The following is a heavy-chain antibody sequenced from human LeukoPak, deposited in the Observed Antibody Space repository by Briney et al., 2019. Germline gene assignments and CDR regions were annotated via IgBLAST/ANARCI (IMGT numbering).Heavy chain of an antibody. Sequence: SQTLSLTCTVSGGSISSGSYYWSWIRQPAGKGLEWIGRIYTSGSTNYNPSLKSRVTISVDTSENQFSLKLNSVTAADTAVYYCARRLVVEQQLVRYYYYGMDVWGQGTTVTVSS. CDR1: GGSISSGSYY. V-gene: IGHV4-61*02. J-gene: IGHJ6*02. D-gene: IGHD6-13*01. CDR2: IYTSGST. CDR3: ARRLVVEQQLVRYYYYGMDV.